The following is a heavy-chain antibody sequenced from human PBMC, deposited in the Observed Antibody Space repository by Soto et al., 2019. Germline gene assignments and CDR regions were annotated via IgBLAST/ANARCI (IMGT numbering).Heavy chain of an antibody. Sequence: SETLSLTCAVYGGSFSGYYWSWIRQPPGNGLEWIGEINHSGSTNYNPSLKSRVIISVDTSKNQFSLKLSSVTAADTAVYYCARGRLSGRGRPYYMDVWGKGTTVTVSS. CDR1: GGSFSGYY. CDR3: ARGRLSGRGRPYYMDV. J-gene: IGHJ6*03. D-gene: IGHD1-26*01. V-gene: IGHV4-34*01. CDR2: INHSGST.